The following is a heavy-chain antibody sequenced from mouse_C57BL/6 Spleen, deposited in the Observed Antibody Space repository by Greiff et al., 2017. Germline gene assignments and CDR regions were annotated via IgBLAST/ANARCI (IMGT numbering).Heavy chain of an antibody. D-gene: IGHD2-12*01. Sequence: VQLQESGAELVRPGTSVKVSCKASGYAFTNYLIEWVKQRPGQGLEWIGVINPGSGGTNYNEKFKGKATLTADKSSSTAYMQLSSLTSEDSAVYFCAREDDEFAYWGQGTLVTVSA. CDR1: GYAFTNYL. CDR3: AREDDEFAY. V-gene: IGHV1-54*01. J-gene: IGHJ3*01. CDR2: INPGSGGT.